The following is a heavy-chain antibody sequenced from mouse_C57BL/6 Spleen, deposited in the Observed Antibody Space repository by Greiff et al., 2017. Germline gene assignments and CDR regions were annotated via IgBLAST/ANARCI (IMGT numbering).Heavy chain of an antibody. CDR2: ISYDGSN. Sequence: ESGPGLVKPSQSLSLTCSVTGYSITSGYYWNWIRQFPGNKLEWMGYISYDGSNNYNPSLKNRISITLDTSKNQFFLKLNSVTTEDTATYYCSRANCDEGFDYWCQGTTLTVSS. D-gene: IGHD4-1*01. V-gene: IGHV3-6*01. J-gene: IGHJ2*01. CDR3: SRANCDEGFDY. CDR1: GYSITSGYY.